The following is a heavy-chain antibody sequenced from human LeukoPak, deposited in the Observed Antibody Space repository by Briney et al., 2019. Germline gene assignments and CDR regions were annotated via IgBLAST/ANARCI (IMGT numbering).Heavy chain of an antibody. V-gene: IGHV3-7*01. CDR3: AREVAVGIGAYNY. CDR1: GFTFSSYW. J-gene: IGHJ4*02. Sequence: PGGSLRLSCVASGFTFSSYWMGWVRQAPGKGLEWVANINLDGNEKYYIDSVKGRFTISRDNAKNSLYLQMSSLRAEDTALYYCAREVAVGIGAYNYWGQGTLVTVSS. D-gene: IGHD6-13*01. CDR2: INLDGNEK.